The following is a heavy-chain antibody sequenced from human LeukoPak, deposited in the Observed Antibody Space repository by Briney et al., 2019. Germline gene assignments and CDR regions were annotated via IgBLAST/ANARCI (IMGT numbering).Heavy chain of an antibody. CDR3: ARDRFSSAPYMGSGYAALDM. CDR2: INPSGGST. Sequence: GASVNVSSKASGYTFTSYYMQWVRQAPGQGLEWMGIINPSGGSTSYAQKFQGRVTMTRDTSTSTVYMELSSLRSEDTAVYYCARDRFSSAPYMGSGYAALDMWGQGTMVTVSS. J-gene: IGHJ3*02. D-gene: IGHD5-18*01. CDR1: GYTFTSYY. V-gene: IGHV1-46*01.